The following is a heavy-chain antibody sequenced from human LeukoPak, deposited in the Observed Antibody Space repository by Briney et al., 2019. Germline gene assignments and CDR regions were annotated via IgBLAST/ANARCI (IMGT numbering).Heavy chain of an antibody. Sequence: SVKVSCKAFGGNFNSYTVNWVRQAPGQGLEWMGGILPLFNAADYAQKFRGRVTISADESTSTAYMEVSSLTSEDTAVYYCARQFDWGSPWGQGTLVIVSS. CDR1: GGNFNSYT. D-gene: IGHD3-9*01. V-gene: IGHV1-69*13. CDR3: ARQFDWGSP. CDR2: ILPLFNAA. J-gene: IGHJ5*02.